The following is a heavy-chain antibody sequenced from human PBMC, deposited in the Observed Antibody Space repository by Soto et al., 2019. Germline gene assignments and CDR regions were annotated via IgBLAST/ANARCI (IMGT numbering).Heavy chain of an antibody. V-gene: IGHV4-31*03. CDR2: IYDSGST. D-gene: IGHD3-10*01. Sequence: SETLSLTCTVSGGSITSGGYYWSWIRQHPGKGLEWLGYIYDSGSTFYNPSLKSRITLSVDTSKNQFSLKLSSVTVADTAVYFCARKQAGYFYGIDYWGEGTLVTVSS. J-gene: IGHJ4*02. CDR3: ARKQAGYFYGIDY. CDR1: GGSITSGGYY.